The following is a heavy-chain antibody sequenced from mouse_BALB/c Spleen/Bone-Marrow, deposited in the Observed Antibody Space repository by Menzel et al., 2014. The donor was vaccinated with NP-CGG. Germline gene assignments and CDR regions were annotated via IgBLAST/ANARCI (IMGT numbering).Heavy chain of an antibody. CDR3: ARRQEDYYAWFAY. J-gene: IGHJ3*01. D-gene: IGHD1-1*01. V-gene: IGHV1-18*01. Sequence: VQLQQSGPEPVKPGASVKMSCKASGYTFTDYHMKWVKQSHGKSLEWIGEINPNNGDTFYNQKHKGKATLTVDKSSSTAYMQLNSLTSEDSAVYYCARRQEDYYAWFAYWGQGTLVTVSA. CDR2: INPNNGDT. CDR1: GYTFTDYH.